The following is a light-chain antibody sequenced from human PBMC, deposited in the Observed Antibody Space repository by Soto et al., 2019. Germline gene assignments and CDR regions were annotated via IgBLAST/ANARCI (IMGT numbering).Light chain of an antibody. CDR2: GAS. CDR1: QSVSSSY. J-gene: IGKJ1*01. CDR3: QQYGSSLWT. V-gene: IGKV3-20*01. Sequence: IVLTQSQGTLPLSPEETASLSCRASQSVSSSYLAWYQQKPGQAPRNLIYGASSRATGIPDRFSGSGSGTDVSLTISRLEPGDFAVYSCQQYGSSLWTFGQGTKVVVK.